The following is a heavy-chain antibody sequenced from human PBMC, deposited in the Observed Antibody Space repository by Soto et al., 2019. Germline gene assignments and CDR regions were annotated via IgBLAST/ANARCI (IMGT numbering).Heavy chain of an antibody. Sequence: WVARGLTCAVAGGSVSGYYWSWIRQPPGRGLEWIGEINHSGSTSYNPSLNSRFTTSVDTSKNEFSLRLRSVTAADTAIYYRARRYCSASYCSYFDYWGRGTLVTVSS. V-gene: IGHV4-34*01. CDR3: ARRYCSASYCSYFDY. J-gene: IGHJ4*02. D-gene: IGHD2-15*01. CDR1: GGSVSGYY. CDR2: INHSGST.